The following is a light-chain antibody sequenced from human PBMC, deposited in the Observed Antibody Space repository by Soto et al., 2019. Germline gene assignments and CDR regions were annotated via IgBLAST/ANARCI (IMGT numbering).Light chain of an antibody. Sequence: QSVLTQPASVSGSPGQSITISCTGTSSDVGGYNYVSWYQQHPGKAPKLMIYEVSNRPSGVSNRFSGSKSGYTASLTVSGLQAEDEADYYCSSYGGSNNVVFGGGTKLTVL. J-gene: IGLJ2*01. CDR3: SSYGGSNNVV. V-gene: IGLV2-14*01. CDR1: SSDVGGYNY. CDR2: EVS.